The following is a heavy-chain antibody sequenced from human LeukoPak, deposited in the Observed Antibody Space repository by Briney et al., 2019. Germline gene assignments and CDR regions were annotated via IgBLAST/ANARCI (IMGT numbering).Heavy chain of an antibody. Sequence: ASVKVSCKASGYTFTSYYMHWVRQAPGQGLEWMGIINPSGGSTSYAQKFQGRVTMTRDTSTSTVYMELSSLRSEDTAVYYCARDPPYYDFWSGYYGGIDYYGMDVWGQGTTATVSS. D-gene: IGHD3-3*01. J-gene: IGHJ6*02. V-gene: IGHV1-46*01. CDR3: ARDPPYYDFWSGYYGGIDYYGMDV. CDR2: INPSGGST. CDR1: GYTFTSYY.